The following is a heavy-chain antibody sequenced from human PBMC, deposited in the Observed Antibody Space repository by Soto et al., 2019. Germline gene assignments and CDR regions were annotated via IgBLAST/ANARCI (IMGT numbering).Heavy chain of an antibody. D-gene: IGHD3-16*01. CDR1: GGTFSSFV. V-gene: IGHV1-69*01. CDR3: AAGEKSGYYGFDV. Sequence: QVQLVQSGAEVKKPGSSVRVSCKASGGTFSSFVVIWVRQAPGQGLEWMGETIPIFASANYAQNFQGRVAINSDDFTITVYMELSNLRSDDAAVYYCAAGEKSGYYGFDVWGQGTTVIVSS. CDR2: TIPIFASA. J-gene: IGHJ6*02.